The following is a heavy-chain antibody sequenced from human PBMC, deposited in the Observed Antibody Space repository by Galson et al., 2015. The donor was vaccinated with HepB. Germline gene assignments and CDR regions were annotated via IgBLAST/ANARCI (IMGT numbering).Heavy chain of an antibody. Sequence: SLRLSCAASGFTFSSYSMNWVRQAPGKGLEWVSYISSSSSTIYYADSVKGRFTISRDNAKNSLYLQMNSLRAEDTAVYYCARIAAAPPSDFDYWGQGTLVTVSS. CDR3: ARIAAAPPSDFDY. CDR2: ISSSSSTI. V-gene: IGHV3-48*01. D-gene: IGHD6-13*01. J-gene: IGHJ4*02. CDR1: GFTFSSYS.